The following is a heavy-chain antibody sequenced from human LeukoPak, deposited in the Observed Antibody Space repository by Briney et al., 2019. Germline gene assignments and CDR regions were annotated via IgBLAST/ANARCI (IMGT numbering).Heavy chain of an antibody. Sequence: GESLQISCKGSGYSFTSYWISWVRQMPGKGLEWMGRIDPSDSYTNYSPSFQGHVTISADKSISTACLQWSSLKASDTAMYYCARHGDIVVVPAALSFDPWGQGTLVTVSS. V-gene: IGHV5-10-1*01. CDR3: ARHGDIVVVPAALSFDP. CDR1: GYSFTSYW. CDR2: IDPSDSYT. J-gene: IGHJ5*02. D-gene: IGHD2-2*01.